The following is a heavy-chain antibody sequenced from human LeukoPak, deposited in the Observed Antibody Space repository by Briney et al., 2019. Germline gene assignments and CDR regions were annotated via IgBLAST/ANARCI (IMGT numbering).Heavy chain of an antibody. CDR3: ARVPNPRNTYGYNDK. V-gene: IGHV1-18*04. Sequence: ASVKVSCTASGYAFSDHGVNWVRQAPGQGLEWMGWISGYNGHTSYAHKFQGRVMVTTDRSTNTAYLELRSLRSDDTAVYYCARVPNPRNTYGYNDKWGQGTLVTVSS. CDR1: GYAFSDHG. J-gene: IGHJ4*02. CDR2: ISGYNGHT. D-gene: IGHD5-18*01.